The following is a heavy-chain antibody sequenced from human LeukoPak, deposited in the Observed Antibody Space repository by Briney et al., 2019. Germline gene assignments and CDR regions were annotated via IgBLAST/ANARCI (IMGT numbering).Heavy chain of an antibody. CDR2: IIPILGIA. Sequence: ASVKVSCKASVGTLSSYAISWVRQAPGQGLEWMGRIIPILGIANYAQKLQGRVTITRDTSTSTVYMELRSLRSDDTAVYYCARQSDVRTRRGDDAFDIWGQGTMVTVSS. CDR1: VGTLSSYA. CDR3: ARQSDVRTRRGDDAFDI. J-gene: IGHJ3*02. D-gene: IGHD3-10*01. V-gene: IGHV1-69*04.